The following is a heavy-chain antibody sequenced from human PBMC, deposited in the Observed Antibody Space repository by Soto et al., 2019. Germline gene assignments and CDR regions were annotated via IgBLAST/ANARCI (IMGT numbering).Heavy chain of an antibody. J-gene: IGHJ6*03. V-gene: IGHV4-59*01. CDR2: VYYSGST. Sequence: SETLSLTCTVSGGSISSYYWSWFRQPPGKGLEWIGYVYYSGSTNYNPSLKSRVTISVDTSKNQFSLKLTSVTAADTAMYYCARGGRSAYYYYMGVWGKGTTVTVSS. CDR3: ARGGRSAYYYYMGV. CDR1: GGSISSYY.